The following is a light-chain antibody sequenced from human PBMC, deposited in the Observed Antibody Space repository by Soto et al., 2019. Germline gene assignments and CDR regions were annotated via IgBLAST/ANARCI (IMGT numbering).Light chain of an antibody. CDR3: QQYDISPLT. CDR2: GAS. V-gene: IGKV3-20*01. CDR1: QSVSNSH. Sequence: EIVLTQSPGTLSLSPGERATLSCRASQSVSNSHLAWYQQKPGQAPRLLFYGASSRATGIPDRFSGSGSGTDSTLTISRLEPEDFAIYFCQQYDISPLTFGGGTKVEIK. J-gene: IGKJ4*01.